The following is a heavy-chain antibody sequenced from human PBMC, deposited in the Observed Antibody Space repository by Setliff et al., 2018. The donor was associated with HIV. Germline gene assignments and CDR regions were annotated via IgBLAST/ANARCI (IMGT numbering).Heavy chain of an antibody. J-gene: IGHJ6*03. CDR3: ARLLDYYYMDV. V-gene: IGHV3-48*01. CDR1: GFTFSTYS. CDR2: ISSSTSTI. Sequence: GGYLRLSCAASGFTFSTYSMNWVRQAPGKGLEWVSYISSSTSTIYYADSVKGRFTISRDNAKNSLYLQMNSLRAEDTAVYYCARLLDYYYMDVWGKGTTVTVSS.